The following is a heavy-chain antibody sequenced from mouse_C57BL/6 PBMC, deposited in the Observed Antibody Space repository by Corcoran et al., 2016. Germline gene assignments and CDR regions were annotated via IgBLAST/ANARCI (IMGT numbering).Heavy chain of an antibody. J-gene: IGHJ4*01. D-gene: IGHD2-4*01. CDR3: AREGTMITRAMDY. CDR1: GYSITSGYY. CDR2: ISYDGSN. Sequence: DVQLQESGPGLVKPSQSLSLTCSVTGYSITSGYYWNWIRQFPGNKLEWMGYISYDGSNNYNPSLKNRISITRDTSKNQFFLKLNSVTTEDTATYYCAREGTMITRAMDYWGQGTSVTVSS. V-gene: IGHV3-6*01.